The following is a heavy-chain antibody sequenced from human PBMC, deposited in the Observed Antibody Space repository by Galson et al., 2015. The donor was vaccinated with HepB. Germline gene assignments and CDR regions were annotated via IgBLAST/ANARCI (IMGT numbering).Heavy chain of an antibody. J-gene: IGHJ5*02. D-gene: IGHD3-10*01. Sequence: SVKVSCKASGYTFTSYAMHWVRQAPGQRLEWMGWINAGNGNTKYSQKFQGRVTITRDTSASTAYMELSSLRSEDTAVYYCARDRWPGNIGSGRSRSGNWFDPWGQGTLVTVSS. V-gene: IGHV1-3*01. CDR3: ARDRWPGNIGSGRSRSGNWFDP. CDR2: INAGNGNT. CDR1: GYTFTSYA.